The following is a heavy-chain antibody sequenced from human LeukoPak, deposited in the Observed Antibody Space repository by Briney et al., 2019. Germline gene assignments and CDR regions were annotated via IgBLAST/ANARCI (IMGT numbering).Heavy chain of an antibody. D-gene: IGHD6-13*01. J-gene: IGHJ4*02. CDR1: GVTFSSYA. V-gene: IGHV1-69*06. CDR2: IIPIFGTA. Sequence: ASVKVSCKASGVTFSSYAISWVRQAPGQGLEWMGGIIPIFGTANYAQKFQGRVTITADKSTSTAYMELSSLRSEDTAVYYCASPIAAAGTLFDYWGQGTLVTVSS. CDR3: ASPIAAAGTLFDY.